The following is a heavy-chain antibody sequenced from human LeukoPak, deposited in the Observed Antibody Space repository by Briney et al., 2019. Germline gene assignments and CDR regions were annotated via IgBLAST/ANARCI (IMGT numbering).Heavy chain of an antibody. CDR2: IHYTGST. J-gene: IGHJ5*02. CDR3: ARGGYYGSGNDFRFDP. CDR1: GGSISSYY. V-gene: IGHV4-59*01. Sequence: SETLSLTCTVSGGSISSYYWSWIRQSPGKGLECIGYIHYTGSTNHNPSLKSRVTISVETSKNQFSLKLKSVTAADTAVYYCARGGYYGSGNDFRFDPWGQGTLVTVSS. D-gene: IGHD3-10*01.